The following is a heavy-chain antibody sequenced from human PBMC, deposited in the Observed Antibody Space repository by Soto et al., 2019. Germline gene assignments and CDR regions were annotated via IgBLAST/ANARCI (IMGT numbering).Heavy chain of an antibody. Sequence: ASVKVSCKASGYTFTSYGISWVRQAPGQGLEWMGWISAYNGNTNYAQKLQGRVTMTTDTSTSTAYMELRSLRSDDTAVYYCARVSDIVLMVYAPPDYWGQGTLVTVSS. D-gene: IGHD2-8*01. J-gene: IGHJ4*02. CDR3: ARVSDIVLMVYAPPDY. CDR2: ISAYNGNT. V-gene: IGHV1-18*01. CDR1: GYTFTSYG.